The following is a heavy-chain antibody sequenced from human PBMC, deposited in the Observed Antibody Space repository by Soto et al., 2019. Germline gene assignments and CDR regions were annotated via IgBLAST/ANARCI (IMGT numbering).Heavy chain of an antibody. CDR1: GYTFTSYG. V-gene: IGHV1-18*04. D-gene: IGHD2-15*01. Sequence: QVQLVPSGAEVKKPWASVTGSCKASGYTFTSYGLSWVRHAPGQGLEWMGWISAYNGNTNYAQKLQRRVTMTTDTSATTADMEVRSRRSYDEAVYYYSGDIVIGALPDYFDYWGQGTLVTVSS. J-gene: IGHJ4*02. CDR2: ISAYNGNT. CDR3: SGDIVIGALPDYFDY.